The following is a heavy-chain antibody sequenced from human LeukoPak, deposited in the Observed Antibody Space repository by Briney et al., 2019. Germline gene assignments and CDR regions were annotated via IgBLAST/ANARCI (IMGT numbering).Heavy chain of an antibody. J-gene: IGHJ4*02. D-gene: IGHD6-19*01. CDR2: INPSGGST. Sequence: ASVKVSCKASGYTFTSYYMHWVRQAPGQGLEWMGIINPSGGSTSYVRKFQGRVTMTRDTSTSTVYIELSSLRSEDAAVYCCAREVAVEEGYYFDYWGQGTLVTVSS. CDR1: GYTFTSYY. CDR3: AREVAVEEGYYFDY. V-gene: IGHV1-46*01.